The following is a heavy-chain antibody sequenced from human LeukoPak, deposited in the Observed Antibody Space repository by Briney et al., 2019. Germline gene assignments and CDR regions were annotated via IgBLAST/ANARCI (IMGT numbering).Heavy chain of an antibody. CDR1: GYTFPTYG. CDR3: IAGYLYFDF. Sequence: RASVKVSCKASGYTFPTYGLSWLRQAPGQGLEWMGWISSYNGDTNYTLKYQGRVTFTTDTSTSTAYMELKNLTSDDTALYYCIAGYLYFDFWGQGTLVTVSS. V-gene: IGHV1-18*01. CDR2: ISSYNGDT. J-gene: IGHJ4*02. D-gene: IGHD2-2*03.